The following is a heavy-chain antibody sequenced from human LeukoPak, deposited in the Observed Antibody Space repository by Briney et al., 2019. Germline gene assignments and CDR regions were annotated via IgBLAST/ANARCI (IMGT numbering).Heavy chain of an antibody. J-gene: IGHJ4*02. D-gene: IGHD6-19*01. Sequence: PSETLSLTCTVSGYSISSGYYSGCIRQPPGKGLEWIGSIYHSGSTYYNPSLKSRVTISVDTSKNQFSLKLSSVTAADTAVYYCARDRSGGARSSGWYDYWGQGTLVTVSS. CDR1: GYSISSGYY. CDR3: ARDRSGGARSSGWYDY. CDR2: IYHSGST. V-gene: IGHV4-38-2*02.